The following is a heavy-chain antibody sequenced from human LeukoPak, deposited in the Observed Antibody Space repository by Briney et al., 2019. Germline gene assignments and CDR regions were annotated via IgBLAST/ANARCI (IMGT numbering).Heavy chain of an antibody. V-gene: IGHV3-7*04. CDR3: ARQPLFPHRFDP. CDR2: IKHDGGEK. Sequence: GGALRLSCAASGFTFSNYWMTWVRQAPGKGLEWVANIKHDGGEKYYVNSVKGRFTISRDNAKNSLYLQMNSLRAEDTAVYYCARQPLFPHRFDPWGQGTLVTVSS. J-gene: IGHJ5*02. CDR1: GFTFSNYW.